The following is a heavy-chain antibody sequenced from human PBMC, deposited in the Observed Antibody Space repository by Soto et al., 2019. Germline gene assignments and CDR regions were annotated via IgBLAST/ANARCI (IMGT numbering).Heavy chain of an antibody. CDR1: GYAFVSYA. Sequence: GGSLRLSCAASGYAFVSYAMSWVRQAPGKGLEWVSALTSSGGITYYSDSVRGRFTISRDNSNNTLYLQMNSLRAEDTAVYYCAKFKGFNWNYVFDYWGQGVQVTVSS. V-gene: IGHV3-23*01. D-gene: IGHD1-7*01. CDR3: AKFKGFNWNYVFDY. CDR2: LTSSGGIT. J-gene: IGHJ4*02.